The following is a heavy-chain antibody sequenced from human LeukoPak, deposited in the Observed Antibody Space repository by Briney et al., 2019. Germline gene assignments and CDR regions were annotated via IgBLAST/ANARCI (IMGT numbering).Heavy chain of an antibody. Sequence: ETLSLTCGVNGGSFSGYYWNWIRQTPGKGLEWVSIISSGSSAIFSADALKGRFTISRDDAKNLLYLDMNSLRAEDTAVYYCARGHTAVTRHFDFWGQGTLVTVSS. CDR2: ISSGSSAI. J-gene: IGHJ4*02. CDR3: ARGHTAVTRHFDF. V-gene: IGHV3-21*01. CDR1: GGSFSGYY. D-gene: IGHD4-17*01.